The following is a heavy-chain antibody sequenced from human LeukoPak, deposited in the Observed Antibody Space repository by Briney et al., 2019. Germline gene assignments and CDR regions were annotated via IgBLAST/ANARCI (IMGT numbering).Heavy chain of an antibody. CDR2: ISSSSYI. Sequence: GGSLRLSCAASGFTFSSYSMNWVRQAPGKGLEWVSSISSSSYIYYADSVKGRFTISRDNAKNSLYLQMNSLRAEDTAVYYCARDARYYDFWSGYRRGTNYFDYWGQGTLVTVSS. D-gene: IGHD3-3*01. J-gene: IGHJ4*02. CDR3: ARDARYYDFWSGYRRGTNYFDY. CDR1: GFTFSSYS. V-gene: IGHV3-21*01.